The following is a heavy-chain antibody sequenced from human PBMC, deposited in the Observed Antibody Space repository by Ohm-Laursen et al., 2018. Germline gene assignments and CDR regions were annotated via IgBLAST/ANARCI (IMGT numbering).Heavy chain of an antibody. CDR2: ISGSGDST. CDR3: AKQGYCSGGTCYPYE. CDR1: GFTFSSYA. J-gene: IGHJ4*02. V-gene: IGHV3-23*01. D-gene: IGHD2-15*01. Sequence: SLRLSCTASGFTFSSYAMSWVRQAPGKGLEWVSAISGSGDSTYYADSVKGQFTISRDNSKNTLYLQMNSLRAEDTAVYYCAKQGYCSGGTCYPYEWGQGTLVTVSS.